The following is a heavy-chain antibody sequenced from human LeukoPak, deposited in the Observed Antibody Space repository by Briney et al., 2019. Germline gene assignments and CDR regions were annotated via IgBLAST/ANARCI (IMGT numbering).Heavy chain of an antibody. CDR3: ARAPLVPAAIRFDP. Sequence: GESLRLSCAASGFTFSSYAMTWVRQAPGKGLEWVSTISFSVSNTYYADSVKGRITISRDNSKNTLYLQMNSLRAENTAVYYCARAPLVPAAIRFDPWGQGTLVTVSS. CDR1: GFTFSSYA. D-gene: IGHD2-2*02. CDR2: ISFSVSNT. J-gene: IGHJ5*02. V-gene: IGHV3-23*01.